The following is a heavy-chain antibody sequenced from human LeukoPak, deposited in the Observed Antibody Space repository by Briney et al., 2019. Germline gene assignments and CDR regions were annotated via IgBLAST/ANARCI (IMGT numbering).Heavy chain of an antibody. Sequence: ESLKISCKGSGYNFSNNWIGWVRQMPGKGLEWMGIIYPGDSQTTYSPSFQGQVTISADEPISTAYLQWISLPASARAMFYCPRLSAGTYFHLDCWGQGTLVTVSS. V-gene: IGHV5-51*04. D-gene: IGHD1-26*01. CDR2: IYPGDSQT. J-gene: IGHJ4*01. CDR1: GYNFSNNW. CDR3: PRLSAGTYFHLDC.